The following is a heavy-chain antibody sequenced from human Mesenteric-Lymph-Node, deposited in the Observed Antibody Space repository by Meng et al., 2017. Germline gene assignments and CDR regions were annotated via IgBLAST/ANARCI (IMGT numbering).Heavy chain of an antibody. CDR3: AKYSTGWLGFY. CDR2: ISGGSTNT. J-gene: IGHJ4*02. Sequence: GESLKISCAASGFPFITAWMSWVRQAPGKGLEWVAAISGGSTNTFYADSVKGRFTISRDNSKNMVFLQMNSLRAEDTAVYYCAKYSTGWLGFYWGQGTLVTVSS. D-gene: IGHD6-19*01. V-gene: IGHV3-23*01. CDR1: GFPFITAW.